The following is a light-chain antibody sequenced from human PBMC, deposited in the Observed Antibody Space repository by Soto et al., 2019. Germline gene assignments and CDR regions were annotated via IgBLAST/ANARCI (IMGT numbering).Light chain of an antibody. CDR2: SDN. CDR1: SSNLGTNT. CDR3: AAWDVSLVV. J-gene: IGLJ2*01. Sequence: QAVVTQPPSASGTPGQRVTISCSGSSSNLGTNTVIWYQQLPGAAPKLLIYSDNQRPSGVPDRFSGSKSGTSASLAISGLQSEDESDYYCAAWDVSLVVFGGGTKLTVL. V-gene: IGLV1-44*01.